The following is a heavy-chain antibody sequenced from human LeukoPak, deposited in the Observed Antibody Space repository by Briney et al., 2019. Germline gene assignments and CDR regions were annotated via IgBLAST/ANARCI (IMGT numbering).Heavy chain of an antibody. CDR3: AKDRGGRGLGGGAFDV. CDR2: ISGSGVGT. D-gene: IGHD3-10*01. Sequence: GGSLRLSCAASGVTFNNYGLSWVRQAPGKGLEWVSPISGSGVGTYYADSGKGRFAISRDNSKNTLYLQMNSLGAEDTAVYYCAKDRGGRGLGGGAFDVWGQGTMVTVSS. J-gene: IGHJ3*01. CDR1: GVTFNNYG. V-gene: IGHV3-23*01.